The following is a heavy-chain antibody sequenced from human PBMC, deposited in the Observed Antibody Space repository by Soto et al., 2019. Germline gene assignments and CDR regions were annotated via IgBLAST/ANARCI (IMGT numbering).Heavy chain of an antibody. CDR2: VSGRGGST. Sequence: GGSLRLSCTASGFTFNHYAMSWVRQAPGKGLEWVSAVSGRGGSTKYADSVKGRFIISRDNSNSTLYLQMDSLRGEDTAVYYCAKEDTSSGSLDYWGQGALVTVSS. D-gene: IGHD6-19*01. CDR1: GFTFNHYA. CDR3: AKEDTSSGSLDY. J-gene: IGHJ4*02. V-gene: IGHV3-23*01.